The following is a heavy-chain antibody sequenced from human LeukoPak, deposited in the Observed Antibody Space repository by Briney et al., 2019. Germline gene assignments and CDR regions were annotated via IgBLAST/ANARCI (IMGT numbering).Heavy chain of an antibody. V-gene: IGHV3-23*01. CDR1: GFTFSSYA. D-gene: IGHD3-10*01. Sequence: PGGSLRLSCAASGFTFSSYAMSWVRQAPGKVLEWVSAISIDGRGTYYADSVKGRFTISRDNSKNTLSLQMDSLRAEDTAVYYCAKGSRDSRPYYFDFWGQGTLVTVSS. J-gene: IGHJ4*02. CDR3: AKGSRDSRPYYFDF. CDR2: ISIDGRGT.